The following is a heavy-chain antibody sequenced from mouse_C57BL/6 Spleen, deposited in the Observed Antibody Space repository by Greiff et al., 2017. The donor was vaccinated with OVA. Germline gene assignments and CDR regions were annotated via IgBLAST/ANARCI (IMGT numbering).Heavy chain of an antibody. J-gene: IGHJ3*01. V-gene: IGHV1-50*01. D-gene: IGHD2-14*01. CDR2: IAPSDSYT. Sequence: QVQLQQPGAELVKPGASVKLSCKASGYTFTSYWMQWVKQRPGQGLEWIGEIAPSDSYTNYTQKFKGKATLTVDTSSSTAYMQLSSLTSEDSAVYYCARGDRAYWGQGTLVTVSA. CDR1: GYTFTSYW. CDR3: ARGDRAY.